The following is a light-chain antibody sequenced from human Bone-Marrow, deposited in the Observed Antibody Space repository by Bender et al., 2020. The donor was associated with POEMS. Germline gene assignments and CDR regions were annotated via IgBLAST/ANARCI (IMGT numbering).Light chain of an antibody. J-gene: IGLJ3*02. Sequence: QSVLTQPPSASGTPGQRVTISCSGSNSNIGTNAVNWYQQFPGTDPKLLIYSDNQRPSGVPDRFYAFKSGTSASLAISGLQSEDEADYYCAAWNAGLGGAVFGGGTKLTV. CDR2: SDN. V-gene: IGLV1-44*01. CDR1: NSNIGTNA. CDR3: AAWNAGLGGAV.